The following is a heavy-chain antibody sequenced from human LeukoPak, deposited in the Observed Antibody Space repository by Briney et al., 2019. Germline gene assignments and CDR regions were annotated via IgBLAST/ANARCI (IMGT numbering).Heavy chain of an antibody. D-gene: IGHD2-2*02. CDR3: ATGYQLLYRFGAFDI. Sequence: ASVKVSCKVSGYTLTELSMHWVRQAPGKGLEWMGGFDPEDGETIYAQKFQSRVTMTEDTSTDTAYMELSSLRSEDTAVYYCATGYQLLYRFGAFDIWGQGTMVTVSS. V-gene: IGHV1-24*01. CDR2: FDPEDGET. CDR1: GYTLTELS. J-gene: IGHJ3*02.